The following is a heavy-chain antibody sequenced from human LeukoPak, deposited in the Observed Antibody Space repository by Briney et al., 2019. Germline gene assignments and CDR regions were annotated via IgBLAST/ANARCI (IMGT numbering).Heavy chain of an antibody. CDR2: ISSSSSYI. D-gene: IGHD3-22*01. CDR3: ARSAANYYDSSGYSY. CDR1: GFTFSSYS. Sequence: GGSLRLSCAASGFTFSSYSMNWVRQAPGKGLEWASSISSSSSYIYYADSVKGRFTISRDNAKNSLYLQMNSLRAEDTAVYYCARSAANYYDSSGYSYWGQGTLVTVSS. J-gene: IGHJ4*02. V-gene: IGHV3-21*01.